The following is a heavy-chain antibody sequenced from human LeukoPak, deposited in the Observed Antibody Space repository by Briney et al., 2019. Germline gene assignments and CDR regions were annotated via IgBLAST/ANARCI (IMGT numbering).Heavy chain of an antibody. V-gene: IGHV3-64*01. J-gene: IGHJ4*02. D-gene: IGHD3-22*01. CDR2: ITNDGGTT. CDR3: ARAMSSNGYYFDY. CDR1: GFTFSYYV. Sequence: GGSLRLSCTASGFTFSYYVMYWVRQAPGKGLESVSDITNDGGTTYYGNSVKGRFTISRDNSKNTLYLQMGSLRADDMAVYYCARAMSSNGYYFDYWGQGTLVTVSS.